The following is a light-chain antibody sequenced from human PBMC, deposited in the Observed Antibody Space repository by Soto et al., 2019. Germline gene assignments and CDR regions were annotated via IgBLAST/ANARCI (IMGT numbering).Light chain of an antibody. V-gene: IGKV3-11*01. CDR1: QSLXTY. J-gene: IGKJ1*01. CDR2: ATF. Sequence: MGLTQSAATLSLSPGERATLPCRASQSLXTYLDWYKTRPGQAPRSRXYATFNRARGSPARFSGSGSATDFTLTISSLEPDDFAVYYCQQRFSGPRTFGQGTKVDIK. CDR3: QQRFSGPRT.